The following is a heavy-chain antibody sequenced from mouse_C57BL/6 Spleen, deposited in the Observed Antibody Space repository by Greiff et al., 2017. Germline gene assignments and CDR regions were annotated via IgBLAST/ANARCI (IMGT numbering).Heavy chain of an antibody. V-gene: IGHV1-69*01. CDR3: ARRPYYYAMDY. Sequence: QVQLQQPGAELVMPGASVKLSCKASGYTFTSYWMHWVKQRPGQGLEWIGEIDPSDSYTNYNQKFKGKSTFTVDKSSSTAYMQFSILTSEDSAVYYCARRPYYYAMDYWGQGTSVTVSS. CDR2: IDPSDSYT. CDR1: GYTFTSYW. J-gene: IGHJ4*01.